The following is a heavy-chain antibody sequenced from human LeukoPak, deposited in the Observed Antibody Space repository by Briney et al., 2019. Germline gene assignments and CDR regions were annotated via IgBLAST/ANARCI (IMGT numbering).Heavy chain of an antibody. CDR1: GYRFTSYW. Sequence: GESLQISCKGSGYRFTSYWIGGVRPMPGKGLEGMGIIYPGDSDTRYSPSFQGPVTISADKSISTAYLQWSSLKASDTAMYYCARQSGRDGYDFDYWGQGTLVTVSS. CDR3: ARQSGRDGYDFDY. D-gene: IGHD5-24*01. V-gene: IGHV5-51*01. CDR2: IYPGDSDT. J-gene: IGHJ4*02.